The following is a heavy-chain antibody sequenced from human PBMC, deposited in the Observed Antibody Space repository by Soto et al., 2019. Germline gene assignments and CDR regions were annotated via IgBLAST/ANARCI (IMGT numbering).Heavy chain of an antibody. CDR2: ISGGNDYI. V-gene: IGHV3-21*01. J-gene: IGHJ5*02. CDR3: ARETALVGRPSWFDP. CDR1: GFDFSTYT. Sequence: DVQLVESGGGLVKPGGSLRLSCAASGFDFSTYTMDWVRQSPEKGLEWVSSISGGNDYIFYADSVKGRFTISRDNAKNSLYLQMNSLRAEDTAVYYCARETALVGRPSWFDPWGQGTLVTVSS. D-gene: IGHD2-15*01.